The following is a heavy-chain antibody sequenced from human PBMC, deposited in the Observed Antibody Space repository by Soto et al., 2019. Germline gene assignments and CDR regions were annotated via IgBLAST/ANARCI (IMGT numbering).Heavy chain of an antibody. CDR1: GFTFSTYS. Sequence: KPGGSLRLSCAASGFTFSTYSMNWVRQAPGKGLEWVSSINGRSNYIYYADSVKGRFTISRDNAKNSLYLQMNSPRAEDTAVYFCAREDGIVGATSAFDYWGQGTLVTVSS. CDR2: INGRSNYI. J-gene: IGHJ4*02. CDR3: AREDGIVGATSAFDY. D-gene: IGHD1-26*01. V-gene: IGHV3-21*01.